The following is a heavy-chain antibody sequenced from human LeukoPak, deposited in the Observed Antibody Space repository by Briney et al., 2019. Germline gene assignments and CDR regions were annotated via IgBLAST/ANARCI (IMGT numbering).Heavy chain of an antibody. CDR2: MNQDGSQK. CDR3: ASGSLARGGSDY. J-gene: IGHJ4*02. CDR1: GFTFSSYW. Sequence: GGSLRLSCAASGFTFSSYWMSWVRQAPGRGLEWVANMNQDGSQKYYVDSVKDRFTISRDNAKNSLYLQMNSQRDEDTAVYYCASGSLARGGSDYWGQGTLVTVSS. D-gene: IGHD2-2*03. V-gene: IGHV3-7*01.